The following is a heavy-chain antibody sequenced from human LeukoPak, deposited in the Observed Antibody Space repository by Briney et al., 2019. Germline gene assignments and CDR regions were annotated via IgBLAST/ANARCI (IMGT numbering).Heavy chain of an antibody. CDR1: GSTFSSYA. CDR2: ISYDGSNK. D-gene: IGHD3-10*01. CDR3: ASVRGPYYFDY. V-gene: IGHV3-30*04. J-gene: IGHJ4*02. Sequence: PGRSLRLSCAASGSTFSSYAMHWVRQAPGKGLEWVAVISYDGSNKYYADSVKGRFTIPRDNSKNTLYLQMNSLRAEDTAVYYCASVRGPYYFDYWGQGTLVTVSS.